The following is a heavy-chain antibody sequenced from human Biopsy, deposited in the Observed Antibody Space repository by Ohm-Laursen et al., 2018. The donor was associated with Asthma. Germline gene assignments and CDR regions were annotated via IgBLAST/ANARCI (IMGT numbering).Heavy chain of an antibody. D-gene: IGHD3-9*01. CDR3: ARMNTLIQAANYFSYAMDV. Sequence: SQTLSLTCAVSGASINSGGYSWNWSPPPPGKGLELIAYLFHSGTTHYNPSLKSRVTISVDRSQRQFSLKVNSVTAADTAVYYCARMNTLIQAANYFSYAMDVWGQGTTVTVSS. CDR2: LFHSGTT. V-gene: IGHV4-30-2*01. CDR1: GASINSGGYS. J-gene: IGHJ6*02.